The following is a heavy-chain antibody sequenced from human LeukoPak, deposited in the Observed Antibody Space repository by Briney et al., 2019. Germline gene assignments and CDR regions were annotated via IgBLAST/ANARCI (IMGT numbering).Heavy chain of an antibody. Sequence: GGSLRLSCAASGFTFSSYSMNWVRQAPGKGLEWVSAISGSGGSTYYADSVKGRFTISRDNSKNTLYLQMNSLRAEDTAVYYCARSQYSGSTFDYWGQGTLVTVSS. D-gene: IGHD5-12*01. CDR1: GFTFSSYS. J-gene: IGHJ4*02. CDR3: ARSQYSGSTFDY. CDR2: ISGSGGST. V-gene: IGHV3-23*01.